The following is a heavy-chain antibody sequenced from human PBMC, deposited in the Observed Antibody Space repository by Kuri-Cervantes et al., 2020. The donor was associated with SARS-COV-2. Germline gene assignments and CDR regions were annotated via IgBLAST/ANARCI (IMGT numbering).Heavy chain of an antibody. V-gene: IGHV4-39*01. CDR2: IYYSGNT. J-gene: IGHJ5*02. CDR1: GGSITTRSHY. D-gene: IGHD4/OR15-4a*01. Sequence: ESLKISCTVSGGSITTRSHYWGWIRQSPRKGLEWIGSIYYSGNTFYNPPLKRRVTISVDTSKNQFSLKLNSVTAADTAVYYCARQMAMVTQQGWFDPWGQGTLVTVSS. CDR3: ARQMAMVTQQGWFDP.